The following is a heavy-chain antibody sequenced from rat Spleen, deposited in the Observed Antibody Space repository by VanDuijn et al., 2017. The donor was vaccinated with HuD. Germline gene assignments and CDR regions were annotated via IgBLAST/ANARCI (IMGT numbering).Heavy chain of an antibody. Sequence: EVQLVESGGGLVQPGRSLKLSCAASGFTFSDYDMAWVRQAPTKGLEWVASITNSGGSTYYRESVKGRFTISRDNAKSNLYLQMDSLRSEDTATYYCTRSVYYGYNWDYWGQGVMVTVSS. J-gene: IGHJ2*01. CDR3: TRSVYYGYNWDY. D-gene: IGHD1-9*01. CDR2: ITNSGGST. CDR1: GFTFSDYD. V-gene: IGHV5-20*01.